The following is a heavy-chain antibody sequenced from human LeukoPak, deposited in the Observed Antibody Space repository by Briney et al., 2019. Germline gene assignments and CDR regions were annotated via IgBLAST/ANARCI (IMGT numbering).Heavy chain of an antibody. CDR1: GASISSSNYY. J-gene: IGHJ6*03. CDR3: ARRPTPGDRYFRYYYYMDV. V-gene: IGHV4-39*01. Sequence: SETLSLTCAVSGASISSSNYYWGWVRQSPGKGLEWIGNIYSSGNTYYNASLKSRVTMYIDTSKNQFSLKLSSVTAADTAVYYCARRPTPGDRYFRYYYYMDVWGKGTTVTISS. D-gene: IGHD2-21*02. CDR2: IYSSGNT.